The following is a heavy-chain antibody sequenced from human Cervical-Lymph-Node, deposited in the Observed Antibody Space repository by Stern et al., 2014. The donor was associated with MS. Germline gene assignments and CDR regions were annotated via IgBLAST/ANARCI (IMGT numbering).Heavy chain of an antibody. J-gene: IGHJ4*02. CDR2: ITNSGDGT. CDR3: AKANGRGSYFDS. D-gene: IGHD2-8*01. V-gene: IGHV3-23*04. CDR1: GFTFSSYA. Sequence: EVQLVESGGGLVQPGGSLRLPCAASGFTFSSYAIAWVRQAPGKGLEWVSSITNSGDGTYYADSVKGRFTISRDNSNNTLFLQMNSLRAEDTAVYYCAKANGRGSYFDSWGQGTLVTVSS.